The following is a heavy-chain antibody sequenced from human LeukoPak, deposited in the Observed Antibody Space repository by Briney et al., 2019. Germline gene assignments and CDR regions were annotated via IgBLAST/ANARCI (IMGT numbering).Heavy chain of an antibody. CDR1: GFXFSSFA. Sequence: GGSLRLSCAASGFXFSSFAISWVRQAPGKGLDWVSSITGGGGTNYVDSVKGRFTMSRDNSKNTLYLEMNSLRGEDTAIYYCVRGMVIPDSWGQGTLVTVSS. D-gene: IGHD2-8*01. CDR2: ITGGGGT. V-gene: IGHV3-23*01. J-gene: IGHJ4*02. CDR3: VRGMVIPDS.